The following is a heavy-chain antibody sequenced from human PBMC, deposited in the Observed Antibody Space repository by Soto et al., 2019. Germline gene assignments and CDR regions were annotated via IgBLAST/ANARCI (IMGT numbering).Heavy chain of an antibody. CDR1: GYSFTSYW. CDR3: XXXXXXTRRGYYGMDV. J-gene: IGHJ6*02. D-gene: IGHD1-1*01. CDR2: IDPSDSYT. V-gene: IGHV5-10-1*01. Sequence: EVQLVQSGAEVKKPGESLRISCKGSGYSFTSYWISWVRQMPGKGLEWMGRIDPSDSYTNYSPSFQGHVTISADKSXXXXXXXXXXXXXXXXXXXXXXXXXXXTRRGYYGMDVWGQGTTVTVSS.